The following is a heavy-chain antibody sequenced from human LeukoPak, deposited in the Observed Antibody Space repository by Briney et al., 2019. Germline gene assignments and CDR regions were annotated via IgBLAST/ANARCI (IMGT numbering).Heavy chain of an antibody. Sequence: PGGSLRLSCAASGFTFSSFAMSWVRQAPGKGLEWVSAISGSGGNTYYTDSVKGRFTISRDNSKNTLYLQMNSLRAEDTAVYYCAKRGGLPPLDYYYYYMDVWGKGTTVTVSS. CDR1: GFTFSSFA. CDR2: ISGSGGNT. V-gene: IGHV3-23*01. CDR3: AKRGGLPPLDYYYYYMDV. J-gene: IGHJ6*03. D-gene: IGHD2-21*02.